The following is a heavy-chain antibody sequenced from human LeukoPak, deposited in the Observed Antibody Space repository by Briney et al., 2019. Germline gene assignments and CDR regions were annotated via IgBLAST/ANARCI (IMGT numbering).Heavy chain of an antibody. Sequence: SETQSLTCAVYGGSVSGYYWSWIRQPPGKGLEWIGDINHSGSTNYNPSLKSRVTISVDTSKNQFSLKLSSVTAADTAVYYCARGRGVTGTTSLWIYYYYYMDVWGKGTTVTVSS. CDR3: ARGRGVTGTTSLWIYYYYYMDV. V-gene: IGHV4-34*01. D-gene: IGHD1-7*01. CDR2: INHSGST. J-gene: IGHJ6*03. CDR1: GGSVSGYY.